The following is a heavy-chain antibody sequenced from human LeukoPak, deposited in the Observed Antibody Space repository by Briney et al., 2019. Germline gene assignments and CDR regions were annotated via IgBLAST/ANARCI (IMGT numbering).Heavy chain of an antibody. CDR3: ARENPYYDSSGYSQYYFDY. CDR1: GFTFTRYG. Sequence: ASVKVSCKASGFTFTRYGITWVRQAPGQGLEWMGWISGYNGNTNYAQKVQGRVTMTTDTSTSTAYMELRSLRSDDTAVYYCARENPYYDSSGYSQYYFDYWGQGTLVTVSS. V-gene: IGHV1-18*01. J-gene: IGHJ4*02. D-gene: IGHD3-22*01. CDR2: ISGYNGNT.